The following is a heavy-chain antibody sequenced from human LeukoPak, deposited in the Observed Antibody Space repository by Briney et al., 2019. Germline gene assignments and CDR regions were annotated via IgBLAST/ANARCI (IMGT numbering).Heavy chain of an antibody. V-gene: IGHV4-4*08. J-gene: IGHJ3*02. CDR3: ARGPYSYDSSGAFDI. Sequence: SETLSLTYTVAGGSISNKYGSWIRQPPGKGLEWIGRSSSSGSTNYNPSLKRRVTISVDTSKNQFSLKLSSVTAADTAVYFCARGPYSYDSSGAFDIWGQGTMVTVSS. CDR2: SSSSGST. CDR1: GGSISNKY. D-gene: IGHD3-22*01.